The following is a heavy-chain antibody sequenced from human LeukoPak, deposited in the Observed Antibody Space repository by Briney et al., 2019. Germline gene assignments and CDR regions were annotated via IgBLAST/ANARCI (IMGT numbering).Heavy chain of an antibody. CDR3: ARLNTKSHCSGGSCYSRYFDY. J-gene: IGHJ4*02. Sequence: SGPTLLHPTPPLTLTCTFSGFSLSTSGMCVSWIRQPPGKALEWLAPIDWDDDKYYSTSLKTRLTISKDTSKNQVVLTMTSMDPVDTATYFCARLNTKSHCSGGSCYSRYFDYWGQGTLVTVSS. D-gene: IGHD2-15*01. V-gene: IGHV2-70*01. CDR2: IDWDDDK. CDR1: GFSLSTSGMC.